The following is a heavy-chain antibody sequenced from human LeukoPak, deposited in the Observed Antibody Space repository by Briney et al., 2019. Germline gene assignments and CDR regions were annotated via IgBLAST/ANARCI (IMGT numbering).Heavy chain of an antibody. D-gene: IGHD1-20*01. CDR3: ARGEYNWNLFDP. CDR1: GFTFSSYS. V-gene: IGHV3-21*01. Sequence: SGGSLRLSCAASGFTFSSYSMNWVRQAPGKGLEWVSSISSSSSYIYYADSVKGRFTISRDNAKNSLYLQMNSLRAEDTAVYYCARGEYNWNLFDPWGQGTLVTVSS. CDR2: ISSSSSYI. J-gene: IGHJ5*02.